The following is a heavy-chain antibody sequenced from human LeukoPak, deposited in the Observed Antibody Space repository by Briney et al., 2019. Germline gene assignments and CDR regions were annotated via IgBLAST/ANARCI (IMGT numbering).Heavy chain of an antibody. CDR2: ISGSGGST. J-gene: IGHJ4*02. Sequence: GGSLRLSCVASGFTFSSYAMSWVRPAPGKGLEWVSAISGSGGSTYYADSVKGRFTISKDNSKNTLYLQMNSLRAEDTAVYYCAKVARSKTTVTTYFDYWGQGTLVTVSS. V-gene: IGHV3-23*01. D-gene: IGHD4-11*01. CDR3: AKVARSKTTVTTYFDY. CDR1: GFTFSSYA.